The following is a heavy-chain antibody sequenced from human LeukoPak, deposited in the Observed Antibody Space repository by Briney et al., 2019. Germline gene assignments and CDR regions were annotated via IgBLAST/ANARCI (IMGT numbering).Heavy chain of an antibody. V-gene: IGHV1-2*02. D-gene: IGHD2-2*01. Sequence: ASVKVSCKASGYTFTGYYMHWVRQAPGQGLEWMGWINPNSGGTNYAQKFQGRVTMIRDTSISTAYMELSRLRSDDTAVYYCARILSRGSTSCFDYWGQGTLVTVSS. CDR3: ARILSRGSTSCFDY. CDR2: INPNSGGT. J-gene: IGHJ4*02. CDR1: GYTFTGYY.